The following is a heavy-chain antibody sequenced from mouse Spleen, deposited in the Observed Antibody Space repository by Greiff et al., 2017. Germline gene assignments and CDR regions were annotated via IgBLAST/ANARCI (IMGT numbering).Heavy chain of an antibody. Sequence: VQLVESGAELVRPGTSVKVSCKASGYAFTNYLIEWVKQRPGQGLEWIGVINPGSGGTNYNEKFKGKATLTADKSSSTAYMQLSSLTSEDSAVYFCARSTADYFDYWGQGTTLTVSS. V-gene: IGHV1-54*01. D-gene: IGHD1-2*01. CDR2: INPGSGGT. J-gene: IGHJ2*01. CDR1: GYAFTNYL. CDR3: ARSTADYFDY.